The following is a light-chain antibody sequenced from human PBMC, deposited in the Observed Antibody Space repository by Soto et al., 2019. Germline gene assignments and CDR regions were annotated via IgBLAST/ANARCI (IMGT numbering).Light chain of an antibody. CDR1: QSVSSN. Sequence: EIVMTQSPATLSVSPGERATLSCRASQSVSSNLAWYQQKPGQAPRLLIYGASTRATGIPARFSGSGSGTEFTLTIDRLQSADFAVYYCQQYDSSPPITFGQGTRLEIK. V-gene: IGKV3-15*01. CDR2: GAS. CDR3: QQYDSSPPIT. J-gene: IGKJ5*01.